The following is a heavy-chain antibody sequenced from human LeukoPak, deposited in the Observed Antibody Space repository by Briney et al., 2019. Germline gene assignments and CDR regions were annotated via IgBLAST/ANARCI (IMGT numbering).Heavy chain of an antibody. D-gene: IGHD3-10*01. J-gene: IGHJ4*02. CDR2: IDWDDDK. Sequence: SGPALVHPTPTLTLTCTFSGFSLSTSGMRVSWIRQPPGKALEWLARIDWDDDKSYITSLKTRLTISQDTSKNQVVLTMTNMDPVDTATYYCARHYGSGSELDYWGQGTLVTVSS. V-gene: IGHV2-70*04. CDR1: GFSLSTSGMR. CDR3: ARHYGSGSELDY.